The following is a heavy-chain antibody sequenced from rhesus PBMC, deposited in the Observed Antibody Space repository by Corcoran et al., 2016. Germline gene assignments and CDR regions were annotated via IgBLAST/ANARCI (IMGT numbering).Heavy chain of an antibody. Sequence: QLQLQESGPGLVKPSETLSVTCAVSGGSISSSYWSWIRQAPGKGLELIGYIYGSGSSTNYNPSLKRRVTLSVDTSKNQLSLKLSSVTAADTAGYYCASYSGSWNGNYFDYWGQGVLVTVSS. CDR1: GGSISSSY. D-gene: IGHD6-25*01. J-gene: IGHJ4*01. CDR3: ASYSGSWNGNYFDY. V-gene: IGHV4-169*02. CDR2: IYGSGSST.